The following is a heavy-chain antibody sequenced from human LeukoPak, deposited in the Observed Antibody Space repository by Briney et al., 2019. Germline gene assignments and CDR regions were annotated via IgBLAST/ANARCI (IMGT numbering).Heavy chain of an antibody. D-gene: IGHD6-6*01. Sequence: SETLSLTCAVYGGSFSGYYWSWIRQPPGKGLEWIGEINHSGSTNYNPSLKSRVTISVDKSKNQFSLKLSSVTAADTAVYYCARDESRTGQYNWYFDLWGRGTLVTVSS. CDR3: ARDESRTGQYNWYFDL. J-gene: IGHJ2*01. V-gene: IGHV4-34*01. CDR2: INHSGST. CDR1: GGSFSGYY.